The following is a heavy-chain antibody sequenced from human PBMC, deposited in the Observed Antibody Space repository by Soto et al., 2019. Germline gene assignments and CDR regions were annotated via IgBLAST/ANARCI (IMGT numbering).Heavy chain of an antibody. J-gene: IGHJ1*01. Sequence: PGESLKISCAASGFTFSSCAMSWVRQAPGKGLEWVSAISGSGGSTYYADSVKGRFTISRDNSKNTLYLQMNSLRAEDTAVYYCAKDPSPWWYWGQGTLVTVSS. CDR3: AKDPSPWWY. CDR1: GFTFSSCA. V-gene: IGHV3-23*01. CDR2: ISGSGGST. D-gene: IGHD2-15*01.